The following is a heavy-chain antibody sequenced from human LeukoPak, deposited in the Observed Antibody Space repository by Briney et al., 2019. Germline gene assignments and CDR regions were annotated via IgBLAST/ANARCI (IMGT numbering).Heavy chain of an antibody. CDR3: AKGKGGISYFDF. D-gene: IGHD3-16*01. CDR1: GFTFDDYA. V-gene: IGHV3-9*01. CDR2: ISWNSGSI. Sequence: GGSLRLSCAASGFTFDDYAMHWVRQAPGKGLEWVSGISWNSGSIGYADSVKGRFTISRDNAKNSLYLQINSLRAEDTAFYYCAKGKGGISYFDFWGQGTLVTVSS. J-gene: IGHJ4*02.